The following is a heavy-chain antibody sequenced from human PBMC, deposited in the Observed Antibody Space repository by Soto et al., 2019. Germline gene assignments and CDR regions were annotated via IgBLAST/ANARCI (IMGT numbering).Heavy chain of an antibody. V-gene: IGHV4-30-2*01. CDR3: AGGDGYNLFRNY. Sequence: PSETLSLTCAVSGGSISSGGYSWSWIRQPPGKGLEWIGYIYHSGSTYYNPSLKSRVTISVARSKNQFSLKLSSETAADTPVYYWAGGDGYNLFRNYWGKGPLVTVSS. CDR1: GGSISSGGYS. J-gene: IGHJ4*02. CDR2: IYHSGST. D-gene: IGHD5-12*01.